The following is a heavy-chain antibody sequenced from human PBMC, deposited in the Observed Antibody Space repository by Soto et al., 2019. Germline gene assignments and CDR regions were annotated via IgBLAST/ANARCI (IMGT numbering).Heavy chain of an antibody. V-gene: IGHV3-9*01. CDR1: GFTFDDYA. CDR2: ISWNSGSI. D-gene: IGHD1-1*01. CDR3: ASQYRHNDY. J-gene: IGHJ4*02. Sequence: EVQLVESGGGLVQPGRSLRLSCAASGFTFDDYAMHWVRQAPGKGLEWVSGISWNSGSIGYAESVKGRFTISRDNAKNSLYLQMNSLRAEDTALYYCASQYRHNDYWGQGTLVTVSS.